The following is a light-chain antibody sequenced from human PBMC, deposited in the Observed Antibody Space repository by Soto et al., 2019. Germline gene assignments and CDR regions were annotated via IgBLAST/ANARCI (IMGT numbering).Light chain of an antibody. CDR2: AAS. V-gene: IGKV1-39*01. CDR1: QSISSY. J-gene: IGKJ1*01. Sequence: DIQMTQSASSVAASVVEGVTITCRASQSISSYLNWYQQKPGKAPKLLIYAASSLQSGVPSRFSGSGSGTDFTLTISSLQPEDFAVYYCLHYNNGPRFGQGTKVDI. CDR3: LHYNNGPR.